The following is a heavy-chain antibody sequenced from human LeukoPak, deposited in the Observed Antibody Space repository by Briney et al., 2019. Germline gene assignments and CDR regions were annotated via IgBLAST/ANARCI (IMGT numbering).Heavy chain of an antibody. CDR2: TRGSGGST. V-gene: IGHV3-23*01. CDR1: GFTFSSYA. Sequence: PGGSLRLSCAASGFTFSSYAMSWVRQAPGRGLERVSATRGSGGSTYYADSVKGRFTISRDNSKNTLYLQMNSLRAEDTAVYYCAKEAGYSSGWHGVDYWGQGTLVTVSS. D-gene: IGHD6-19*01. CDR3: AKEAGYSSGWHGVDY. J-gene: IGHJ4*02.